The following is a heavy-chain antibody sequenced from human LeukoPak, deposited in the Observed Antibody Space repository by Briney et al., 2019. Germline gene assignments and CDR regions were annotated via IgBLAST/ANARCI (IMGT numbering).Heavy chain of an antibody. CDR2: IYTSGST. CDR1: GGSLSSYY. D-gene: IGHD6-13*01. Sequence: SETLSLTRTVSGGSLSSYYWSWIRPPAGKGLEWIGRIYTSGSTNYNPSLKSRVTISVDTSKNQFSLKLSSVTAADTAVYYCARGYSSSWYFNWFDPWGQGTLVTVSS. V-gene: IGHV4-4*07. J-gene: IGHJ5*02. CDR3: ARGYSSSWYFNWFDP.